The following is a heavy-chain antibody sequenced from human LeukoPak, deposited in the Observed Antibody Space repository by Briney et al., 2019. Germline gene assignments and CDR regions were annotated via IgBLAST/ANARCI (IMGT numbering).Heavy chain of an antibody. CDR3: ARRGEAVDPFDY. CDR1: GYSFTSYW. J-gene: IGHJ4*02. D-gene: IGHD2-15*01. V-gene: IGHV5-51*01. CDR2: IYPGDSDT. Sequence: GGSLRLSCKDSGYSFTSYWIGWVRQMPGKGLEWMGIIYPGDSDTRYSPSFQGQVTISADKSINTAYLQWSSLKASDTAIYYCARRGEAVDPFDYWGQGTLVTVSS.